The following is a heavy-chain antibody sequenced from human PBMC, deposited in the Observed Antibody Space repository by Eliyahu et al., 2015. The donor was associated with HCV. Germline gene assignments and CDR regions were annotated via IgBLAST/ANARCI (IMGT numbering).Heavy chain of an antibody. CDR1: GFTFSSYA. CDR2: ISGSGGST. D-gene: IGHD5-12*01. J-gene: IGHJ4*02. V-gene: IGHV3-23*01. CDR3: AKDCRGYSGYDCLYY. Sequence: EVQLLESGGGLVQPGGSLRLSCAASGFTFSSYAMSWVRQAPGKGLGWVSAISGSGGSTYYADSVKGRFTISRDNSKNTLYLQMNSLRAEDTAVYYCAKDCRGYSGYDCLYYWGQGTLVTVSS.